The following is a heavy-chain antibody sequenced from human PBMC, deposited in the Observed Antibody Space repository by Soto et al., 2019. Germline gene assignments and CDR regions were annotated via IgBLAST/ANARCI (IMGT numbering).Heavy chain of an antibody. V-gene: IGHV3-23*01. Sequence: GGSLRLSCAASGFTFRSYPMNWVRQAPGKGLEWVSAISGSGGSTYYADSVKGRFTISRDNSKNTLYLQMNSLRAEDTAVYYCAKGAFSDYYFDYWGQGTLVTVSS. CDR2: ISGSGGST. D-gene: IGHD2-21*02. CDR3: AKGAFSDYYFDY. J-gene: IGHJ4*02. CDR1: GFTFRSYP.